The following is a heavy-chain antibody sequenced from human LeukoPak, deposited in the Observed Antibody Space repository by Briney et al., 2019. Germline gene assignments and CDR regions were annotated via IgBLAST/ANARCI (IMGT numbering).Heavy chain of an antibody. CDR2: IWYDGSNK. CDR1: AYTFSSYG. Sequence: GGSLRLSRAVSAYTFSSYGMHWVRQAPGKGLEWVAVIWYDGSNKYYADSVKGRFTISRDNSKNTLYLQMNSLRTEDTAVYYCARDQAYFDYWGQGTLVTVSS. CDR3: ARDQAYFDY. V-gene: IGHV3-33*01. J-gene: IGHJ4*02.